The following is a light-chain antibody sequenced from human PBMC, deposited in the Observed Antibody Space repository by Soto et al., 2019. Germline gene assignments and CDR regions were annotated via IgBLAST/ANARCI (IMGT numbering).Light chain of an antibody. CDR1: QYVGTR. J-gene: IGKJ1*01. CDR2: YTS. V-gene: IGKV3-11*01. Sequence: EIVLTQAPATLSSSPGETPTLSCRASQYVGTRLAWYQHKHGQXPRXXIYYTSNRATGIPARFSGSGSGTDLTITINSLAPEDGEIDECHQRQSWPRTFGQGTKVDIK. CDR3: HQRQSWPRT.